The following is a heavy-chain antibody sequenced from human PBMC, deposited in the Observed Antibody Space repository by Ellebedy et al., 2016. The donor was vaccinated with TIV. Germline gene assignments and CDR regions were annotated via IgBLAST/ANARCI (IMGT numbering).Heavy chain of an antibody. CDR2: ISGSGGST. Sequence: GESLKISXAASGFTFRSYAMSWVRQAPGKGLEWVSAISGSGGSTYYADSMKGRFTISRDNSKNTLYLQMNSLRAEDTAVYYCESTSNYYDSSDYYPEPPDYFQHWGQGTLVTVSS. CDR3: ESTSNYYDSSDYYPEPPDYFQH. V-gene: IGHV3-23*01. D-gene: IGHD3-22*01. CDR1: GFTFRSYA. J-gene: IGHJ1*01.